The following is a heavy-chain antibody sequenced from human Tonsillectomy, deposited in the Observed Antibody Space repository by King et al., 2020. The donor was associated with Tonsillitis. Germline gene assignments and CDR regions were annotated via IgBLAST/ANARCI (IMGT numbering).Heavy chain of an antibody. CDR1: GFSFSDAW. Sequence: VQLVESGGGLVQPGGYLRLSCAASGFSFSDAWMNWVRQAPGKGLEWVGRIKSKSNGGTTDYAAPVKGRFTISRDDSKNTTYLQMSSLTTDDTAIYYCCTRPRPHGDYTRDYWGQGTLVTVSS. CDR3: CTRPRPHGDYTRDY. J-gene: IGHJ4*02. CDR2: IKSKSNGGTT. V-gene: IGHV3-15*01. D-gene: IGHD4-17*01.